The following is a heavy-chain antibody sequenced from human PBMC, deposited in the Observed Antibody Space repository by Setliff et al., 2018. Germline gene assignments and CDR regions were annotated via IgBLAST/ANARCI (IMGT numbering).Heavy chain of an antibody. D-gene: IGHD3-9*01. CDR1: GATFSSYG. J-gene: IGHJ4*02. V-gene: IGHV1-69*05. CDR3: VRQDILTGYYAFDY. CDR2: TIPMFGTT. Sequence: GASVKVSCKASGATFSSYGISWVRQAPGQGLEWMGGTIPMFGTTEYAQKFQGRLTIITDKSTNTAFMQLSSLRSDDTAVYYCVRQDILTGYYAFDYWGQGTLVTVSS.